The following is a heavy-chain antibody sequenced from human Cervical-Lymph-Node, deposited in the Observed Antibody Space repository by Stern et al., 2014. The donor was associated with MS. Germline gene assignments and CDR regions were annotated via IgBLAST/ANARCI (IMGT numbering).Heavy chain of an antibody. J-gene: IGHJ4*02. CDR1: GGTFSSYA. CDR3: ARDSERMTYLDY. V-gene: IGHV1-69*01. Sequence: VQLVESGAEVKKPGSSVKVSCKASGGTFSSYAINWVRQAPGQGLEWMGGIIPIFGTANYAQKFQGRVTITADESTSTAYMELSSLRSVDTAVYYCARDSERMTYLDYWGQGTLVTVSS. CDR2: IIPIFGTA. D-gene: IGHD1-1*01.